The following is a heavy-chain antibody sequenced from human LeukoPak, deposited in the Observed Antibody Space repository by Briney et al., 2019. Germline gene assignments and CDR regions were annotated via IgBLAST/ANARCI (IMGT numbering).Heavy chain of an antibody. J-gene: IGHJ4*02. Sequence: SETLSLTCTVSGGSISSAYWSWIRQPAGKGLEGIGYIYYSGITNYYPSLKSRVTISLDTSKNQFSLKLNSVTAADTAVYYCARASGAFDYWGQGALVTVSS. V-gene: IGHV4-59*01. CDR3: ARASGAFDY. CDR1: GGSISSAY. CDR2: IYYSGIT.